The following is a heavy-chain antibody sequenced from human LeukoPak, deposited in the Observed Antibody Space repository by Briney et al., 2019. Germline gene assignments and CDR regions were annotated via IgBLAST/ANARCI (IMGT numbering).Heavy chain of an antibody. CDR2: NSGSSTK. D-gene: IGHD2/OR15-2a*01. CDR3: TRGFLTAFDI. Sequence: PGGSLRLSCAASGFTFSDYYMNWVRQAPGKGLEWISYTNSGSSTKYYADSVKGRFTISRDNAKNSLYLEMNSLRAEDTAVYYCTRGFLTAFDIWGQGTMVTVSS. V-gene: IGHV3-69-1*02. CDR1: GFTFSDYY. J-gene: IGHJ3*02.